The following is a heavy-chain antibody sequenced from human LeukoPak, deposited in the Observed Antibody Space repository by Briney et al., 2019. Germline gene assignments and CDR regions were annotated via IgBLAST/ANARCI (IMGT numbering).Heavy chain of an antibody. D-gene: IGHD3-10*01. CDR2: IKQDGSEK. Sequence: GGSLRLSCAAAGFTFSSNWMSTVCQAPGKGLQWMSNIKQDGSEKYYVNSVKGRFTISRDNAKKSLYLQMNSLRGEDTAVYYCARGLGINGLALDMWGQGTMVTVSS. V-gene: IGHV3-7*05. CDR3: ARGLGINGLALDM. J-gene: IGHJ3*02. CDR1: GFTFSSNW.